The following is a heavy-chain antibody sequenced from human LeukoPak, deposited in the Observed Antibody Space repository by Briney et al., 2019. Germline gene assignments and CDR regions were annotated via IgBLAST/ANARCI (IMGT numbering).Heavy chain of an antibody. V-gene: IGHV3-7*05. CDR3: AWTPADWGYFDY. CDR2: IKRDGSEK. D-gene: IGHD7-27*01. J-gene: IGHJ4*02. CDR1: GFTFSAYW. Sequence: PGGSLRLSCAASGFTFSAYWINWVRQAPGKGLEWVANIKRDGSEKYCAGSVKGRFTISRDNAKNSLYLQMNSLRAEDTAVYYCAWTPADWGYFDYWGRGALVTVSS.